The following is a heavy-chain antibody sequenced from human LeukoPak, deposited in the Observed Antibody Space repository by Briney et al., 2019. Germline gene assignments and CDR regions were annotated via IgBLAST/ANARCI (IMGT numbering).Heavy chain of an antibody. J-gene: IGHJ6*02. CDR3: ASQAVYDFWSGSQYGMDV. V-gene: IGHV1-2*02. Sequence: ASVKVSCKASGGTFSSYAISWVRQAPGQGLEWMGWINPNSGGTNYAQKFQGRVTMTRDTSISTAYMELSRLRSDDTAVYYCASQAVYDFWSGSQYGMDVWGQGTTVTVSS. D-gene: IGHD3-3*01. CDR1: GGTFSSYA. CDR2: INPNSGGT.